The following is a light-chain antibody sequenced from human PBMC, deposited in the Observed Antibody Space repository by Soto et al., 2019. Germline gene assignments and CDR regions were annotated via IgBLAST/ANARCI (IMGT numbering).Light chain of an antibody. CDR1: SSDVGNYNY. J-gene: IGLJ1*01. Sequence: QSALTQSASVSGSPGQSITISCTGTSSDVGNYNYVSWYQQHPGEVPKLIIFNVNNRPSGVSNRFSGSKSGNTASLTISVLQAEDEADYYCSSFTSSTTSVFGTGTKVTVL. V-gene: IGLV2-14*01. CDR2: NVN. CDR3: SSFTSSTTSV.